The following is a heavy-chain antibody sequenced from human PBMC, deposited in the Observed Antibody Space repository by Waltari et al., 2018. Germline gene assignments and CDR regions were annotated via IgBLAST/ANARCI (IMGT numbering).Heavy chain of an antibody. Sequence: VQLQQWGAGLLKHSETLSLTCAVYGGSFSGYYWGWIRQPQGKGLEWSGEIKHGGSTNYHPSLKSRVPKSVDTSKNQFSLMLSSVTAADTAVYYCARGYTARDIWCQGTMVTVSS. CDR1: GGSFSGYY. J-gene: IGHJ3*02. D-gene: IGHD3-16*01. CDR3: ARGYTARDI. CDR2: IKHGGST. V-gene: IGHV4-34*01.